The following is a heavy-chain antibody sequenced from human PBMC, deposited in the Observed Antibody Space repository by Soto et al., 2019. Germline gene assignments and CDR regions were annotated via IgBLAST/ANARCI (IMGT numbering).Heavy chain of an antibody. CDR2: ISGSGDRT. CDR1: GITISNYP. D-gene: IGHD3-22*01. V-gene: IGHV3-23*01. CDR3: VKDDGGYPSTAPH. J-gene: IGHJ4*02. Sequence: DVQLLESGGGLVQPGGSLRLSCAASGITISNYPMSWVRQAPGKELDWVSGISGSGDRTYYADSAKGRFTISKDISRNSLSLQLDSLGVEDTAVYFCVKDDGGYPSTAPHWGQGTLVTVSS.